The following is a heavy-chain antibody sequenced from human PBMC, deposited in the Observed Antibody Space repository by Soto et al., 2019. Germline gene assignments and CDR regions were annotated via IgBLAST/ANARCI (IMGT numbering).Heavy chain of an antibody. Sequence: QVQLVESGGGVAHPGRSLSLSFPASGFPSASLDMHWSCQSPCRGLTWVAFISNDGSNYYYADSVRARFTFSRDNTKNTLFLQMSSLRGDDSGVYYCARGTTLAIFDYGMDVWGQGTTVTVSS. J-gene: IGHJ6*02. CDR3: ARGTTLAIFDYGMDV. V-gene: IGHV3-30*03. D-gene: IGHD3-3*01. CDR2: ISNDGSNY. CDR1: GFPSASLD.